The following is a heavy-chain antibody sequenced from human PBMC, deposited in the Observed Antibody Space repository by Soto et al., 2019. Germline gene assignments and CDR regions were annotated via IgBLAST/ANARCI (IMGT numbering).Heavy chain of an antibody. D-gene: IGHD2-2*01. CDR1: GGSISSGDYY. Sequence: QVQLQESGPGLVKSSQTLSLTCTVSGGSISSGDYYWNWLRQPPGKGLARIGCICYSGRTSYSPSPKSRVTISVGTSKNPFSLTLSSVTAAGTAVYYCVRGDPGACSSTSCSDAFDLWGRGTMVAVSS. CDR3: VRGDPGACSSTSCSDAFDL. CDR2: ICYSGRT. J-gene: IGHJ3*01. V-gene: IGHV4-30-4*01.